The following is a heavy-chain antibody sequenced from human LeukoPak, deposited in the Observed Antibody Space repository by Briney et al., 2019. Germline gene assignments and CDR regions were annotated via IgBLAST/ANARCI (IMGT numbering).Heavy chain of an antibody. CDR2: INPNSGGT. CDR1: GCTFTGYY. V-gene: IGHV1-2*06. CDR3: ASNLGRGATTFDY. D-gene: IGHD1-26*01. Sequence: ASVEVSCEASGCTFTGYYMYWVRQAPGQGLEWMGRINPNSGGTNYAQKFQGRVTMTRDTSISTAYMELSSLRSEDTAVYYCASNLGRGATTFDYWGQGTLVTVSS. J-gene: IGHJ4*02.